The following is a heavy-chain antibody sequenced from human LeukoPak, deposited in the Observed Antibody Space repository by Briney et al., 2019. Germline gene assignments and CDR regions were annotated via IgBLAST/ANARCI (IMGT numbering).Heavy chain of an antibody. J-gene: IGHJ3*02. V-gene: IGHV4-34*01. CDR1: GGSFSGYY. Sequence: SETLSLTCAVYGGSFSGYYWSWIRQPPGKGPEWIGSIYYSGSTYYNPSLKSRVTISVDTSKNQFSLKLTSVTAADTAVYYCARHSPSAILRLGELLIWGQGTMVTVSS. CDR3: ARHSPSAILRLGELLI. CDR2: IYYSGST. D-gene: IGHD3-10*01.